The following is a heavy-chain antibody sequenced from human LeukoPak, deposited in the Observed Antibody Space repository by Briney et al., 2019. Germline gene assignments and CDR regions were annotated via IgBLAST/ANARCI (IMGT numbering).Heavy chain of an antibody. CDR1: GFIVSSNY. Sequence: GGSLRLSCAASGFIVSSNYMSWVRQAPGKGLEWVSIIYSDGSTKYADSVKGRFTISRDNSKNTLYLQMNSLRAEDTAVYYCARGGSSGYNYNAFDIWGQGTMVTVSS. J-gene: IGHJ3*02. CDR2: IYSDGST. V-gene: IGHV3-66*01. D-gene: IGHD3-22*01. CDR3: ARGGSSGYNYNAFDI.